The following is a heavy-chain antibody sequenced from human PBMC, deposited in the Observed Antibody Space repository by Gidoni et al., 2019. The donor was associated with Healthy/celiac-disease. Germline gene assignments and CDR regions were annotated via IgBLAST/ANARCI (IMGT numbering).Heavy chain of an antibody. Sequence: QVQLVQSGAEVKKPGASVKVSCKASGYTFTSYYMHWVRQAPGQGLEWMGIINPSGGSTSYAQKFQGRVTMTRDTSTSTVYMELSSLRSEDTAVYYCASRSGSYLPIDYWGQGTLVTVSS. CDR3: ASRSGSYLPIDY. CDR1: GYTFTSYY. CDR2: INPSGGST. D-gene: IGHD1-26*01. V-gene: IGHV1-46*01. J-gene: IGHJ4*02.